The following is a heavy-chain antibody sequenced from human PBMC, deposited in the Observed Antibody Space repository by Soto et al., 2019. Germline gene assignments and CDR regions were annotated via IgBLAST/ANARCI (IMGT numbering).Heavy chain of an antibody. V-gene: IGHV1-2*04. D-gene: IGHD4-17*01. CDR1: GYTYTGYY. CDR2: INPNSGGT. CDR3: ARAPVNTWGYFDC. Sequence: ASAKVSCKASGYTYTGYYMHWERRAPGQGLEWMGWINPNSGGTNYAQKFQGWVTMTRDTYISTDYMELSRLRSDDTAVYYCARAPVNTWGYFDCWGKGTLVTVSP. J-gene: IGHJ4*02.